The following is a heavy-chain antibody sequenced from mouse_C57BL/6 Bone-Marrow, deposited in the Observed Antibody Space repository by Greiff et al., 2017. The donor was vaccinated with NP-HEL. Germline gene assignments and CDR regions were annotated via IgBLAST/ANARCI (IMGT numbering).Heavy chain of an antibody. CDR2: IDPSDSYT. J-gene: IGHJ2*01. CDR1: GYTFTSYW. V-gene: IGHV1-50*01. Sequence: VQLQQPGAELVKPGASVKLSCKASGYTFTSYWMQWVKQRPGQGLEWIGEIDPSDSYTNYNQKFTGKATLTVDTSSSTAYMQLSSLTSEDSAVYYCARKNQLLPYFGDWGQGTTLTVSS. CDR3: ARKNQLLPYFGD. D-gene: IGHD1-1*01.